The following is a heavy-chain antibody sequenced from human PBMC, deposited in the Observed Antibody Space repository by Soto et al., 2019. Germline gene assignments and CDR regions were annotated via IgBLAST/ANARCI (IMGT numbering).Heavy chain of an antibody. D-gene: IGHD2-2*01. CDR1: GGTFSSYA. J-gene: IGHJ6*02. V-gene: IGHV1-69*01. Sequence: QVQLVQSGAEVKKPGSSVKVSCKASGGTFSSYAISWVRQAPGQGLEWMGGIIPIFGTANYAQKFQGRVTITADESTSRAYMELSSLRSEDTAVYYCARGQYQLLDYYYYYGMDVWGQGTTVTVSS. CDR2: IIPIFGTA. CDR3: ARGQYQLLDYYYYYGMDV.